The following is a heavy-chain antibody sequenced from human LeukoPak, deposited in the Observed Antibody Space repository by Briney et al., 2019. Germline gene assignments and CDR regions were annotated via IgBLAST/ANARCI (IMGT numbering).Heavy chain of an antibody. D-gene: IGHD3-10*01. CDR2: ISGSGGST. J-gene: IGHJ4*02. CDR3: AKMITMVHFDY. Sequence: GGSLRLFCAASGFTFSSYPMSWAREAPGEGLEWVSAISGSGGSTYYADSVKGRFTIYRDNSKATLYLQMNSLRAEDTAVYYCAKMITMVHFDYWGQGTLVTVSS. V-gene: IGHV3-23*01. CDR1: GFTFSSYP.